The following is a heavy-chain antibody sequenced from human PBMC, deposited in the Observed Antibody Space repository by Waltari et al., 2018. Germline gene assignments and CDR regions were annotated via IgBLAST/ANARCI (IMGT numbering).Heavy chain of an antibody. Sequence: QLQLVQSGADVKKPGASVKVSCKASGYTFIAYHMHWVRQAPGQGLEWMGWINPDSGGTTYAQKFQGRVTMTRDTSISTVYMELSRLSSDDTAVYYCARGASGGWYETFDYWGQGTLVTVSS. V-gene: IGHV1-2*02. CDR3: ARGASGGWYETFDY. D-gene: IGHD6-19*01. CDR1: GYTFIAYH. J-gene: IGHJ4*02. CDR2: INPDSGGT.